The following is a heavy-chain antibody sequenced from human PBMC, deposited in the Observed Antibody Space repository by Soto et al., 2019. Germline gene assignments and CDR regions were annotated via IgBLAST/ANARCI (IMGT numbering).Heavy chain of an antibody. J-gene: IGHJ4*02. CDR3: ASGPSAAGMGD. CDR2: IYYSGST. V-gene: IGHV4-59*01. Sequence: SETLSLTCTVAGGSISSYYLSWIRQPPGKGLEWIGYIYYSGSTNYNPSLKSRGTISVDTSKNQFYLKMSSVIAADTAVFSCASGPSAAGMGDWGPGTLVDVSS. D-gene: IGHD6-13*01. CDR1: GGSISSYY.